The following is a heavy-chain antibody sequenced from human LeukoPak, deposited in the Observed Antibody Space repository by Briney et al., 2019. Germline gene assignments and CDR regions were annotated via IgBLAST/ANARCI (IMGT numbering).Heavy chain of an antibody. CDR3: TYTSSSGVVY. CDR2: IRNKANNYAT. CDR1: GFTFSVSA. V-gene: IGHV3-73*01. Sequence: GGSLRLSCTASGFTFSVSAMYWVRQASGKGLEWVGRIRNKANNYATAYSASVKGRFTISRDDSKNTAYLQMNSLKSEDTAVYYCTYTSSSGVVYWGQGTLVTASS. D-gene: IGHD6-6*01. J-gene: IGHJ4*02.